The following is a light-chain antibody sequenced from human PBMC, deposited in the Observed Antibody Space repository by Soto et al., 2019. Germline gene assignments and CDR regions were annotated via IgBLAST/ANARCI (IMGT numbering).Light chain of an antibody. V-gene: IGLV1-44*01. CDR3: ATWDDSLDGRL. CDR2: NND. J-gene: IGLJ3*02. Sequence: QLVLTQPPSVSGTPGQRVTIYCSGSSSNIGSNAVSWYQQFPGTAPKLLICNNDQRPSGVPDRFSASKSVTSASLAISGLQSEDEADYYCATWDDSLDGRLFGGGTKLTVL. CDR1: SSNIGSNA.